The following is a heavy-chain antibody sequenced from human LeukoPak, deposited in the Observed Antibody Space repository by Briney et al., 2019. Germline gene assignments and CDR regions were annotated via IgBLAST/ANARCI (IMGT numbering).Heavy chain of an antibody. J-gene: IGHJ4*02. Sequence: SETLSLTCAVYGGSFSGYYWSWIRQPPGKGLEWIGEINHSGSTNYNPSLKSRVTISVDTSKNQFSLKLSSVTAADTAVYYCARTIFGVVMAPFDYWGQGTLVTVSS. V-gene: IGHV4-34*01. CDR3: ARTIFGVVMAPFDY. D-gene: IGHD3-3*01. CDR2: INHSGST. CDR1: GGSFSGYY.